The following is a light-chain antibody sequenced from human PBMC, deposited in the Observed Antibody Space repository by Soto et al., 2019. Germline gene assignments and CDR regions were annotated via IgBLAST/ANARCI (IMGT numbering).Light chain of an antibody. Sequence: QSVLTQPRSVSGSPGQSVTISCTGTSSDLGAYTDVSWYQQHPGKAPKLMIYEVSNRPSGVPDRFSGSKSGNTASLTISGLQAEDEADYYCCSYAGRYTWVFGGGTKLTVL. J-gene: IGLJ3*02. CDR1: SSDLGAYTD. CDR3: CSYAGRYTWV. V-gene: IGLV2-11*01. CDR2: EVS.